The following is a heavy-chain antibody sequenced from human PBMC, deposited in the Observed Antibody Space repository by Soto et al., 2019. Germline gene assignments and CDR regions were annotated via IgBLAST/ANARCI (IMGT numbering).Heavy chain of an antibody. CDR1: GGSISSGGYY. D-gene: IGHD3-22*01. J-gene: IGHJ4*02. V-gene: IGHV4-31*03. CDR3: AARIGDSSGYYYDY. Sequence: PSETLSLTCTVSGGSISSGGYYWSWIRQHPGKGLEWIGDTYYSGSTYYNPSLKSRVNISVDTSKNQFSLKLSSVTAADTAVYYCAARIGDSSGYYYDYWGQGTLVTVSS. CDR2: TYYSGST.